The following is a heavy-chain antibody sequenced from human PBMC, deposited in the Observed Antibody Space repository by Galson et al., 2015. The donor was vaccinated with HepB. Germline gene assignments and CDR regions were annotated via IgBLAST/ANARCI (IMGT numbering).Heavy chain of an antibody. V-gene: IGHV3-30*04. Sequence: SLRLSCAASGFTFSSYAMHWVRQAPGKGLEWVAVISYDGSNKYYADSVKGRFTISRDNSKNTLYLQMNSLRAEDTAVYYCARELCSDTFLEWLLEVYYYYYYGMDVWGQGTTVTVSS. CDR2: ISYDGSNK. J-gene: IGHJ6*02. D-gene: IGHD3-3*01. CDR1: GFTFSSYA. CDR3: ARELCSDTFLEWLLEVYYYYYYGMDV.